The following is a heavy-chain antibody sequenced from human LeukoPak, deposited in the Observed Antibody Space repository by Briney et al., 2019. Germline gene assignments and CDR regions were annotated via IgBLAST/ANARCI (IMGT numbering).Heavy chain of an antibody. J-gene: IGHJ4*02. V-gene: IGHV3-30*18. CDR3: AKRGVVIRVILVGFHKEAYYFDS. CDR2: ISYDGSNK. CDR1: GFTFSSYG. D-gene: IGHD3-10*01. Sequence: GRSLRLSCAASGFTFSSYGMHWVRQAPGKGLEWVAVISYDGSNKYYADSVKGRFTISRDNRKNTLYLQMNSLTAEDTAVYFCAKRGVVIRVILVGFHKEAYYFDSWGQGVLVTVSS.